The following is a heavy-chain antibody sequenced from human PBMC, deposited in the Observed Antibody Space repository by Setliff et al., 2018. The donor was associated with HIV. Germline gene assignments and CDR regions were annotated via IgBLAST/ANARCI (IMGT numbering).Heavy chain of an antibody. J-gene: IGHJ6*03. CDR2: IYDSGST. Sequence: SETLSLTCTVAGGSISSHYGSWIRQHPGKGLEWIGYIYDSGSTNYNPSLKSRVTISVDTSKNQFSLKLSSVTAADPAVYYCARDGPLEGSYRYYYYYMDVWGKGTTVTVSS. CDR3: ARDGPLEGSYRYYYYYMDV. V-gene: IGHV4-59*11. D-gene: IGHD3-10*01. CDR1: GGSISSHY.